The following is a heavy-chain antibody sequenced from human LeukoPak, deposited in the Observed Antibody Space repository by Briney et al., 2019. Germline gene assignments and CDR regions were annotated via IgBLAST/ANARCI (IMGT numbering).Heavy chain of an antibody. CDR2: IYPGDSDT. V-gene: IGHV5-51*01. J-gene: IGHJ4*02. CDR3: ARSPPGYSSGWYPSFVDH. CDR1: GYSFTSYW. Sequence: GESLKISCKGSGYSFTSYWIGWVRQMPGKGLEWMGIIYPGDSDTRYSPSFQGQVTISADKSISTAYLQWSSLKASDTAMYYCARSPPGYSSGWYPSFVDHWGQGTLVTVSS. D-gene: IGHD6-19*01.